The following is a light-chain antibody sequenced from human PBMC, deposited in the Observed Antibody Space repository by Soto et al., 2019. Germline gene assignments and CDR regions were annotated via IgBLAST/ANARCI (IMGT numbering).Light chain of an antibody. CDR3: QQYNKWPLFT. CDR2: GAS. Sequence: ELVLTQSPATLSVSPGERATLSCRASQSVSSNLAWYQQRPGQAPRLLIYGASTRATGISARFSGSGSGTEFSLTISSLQSEDFTVYYCQQYNKWPLFTFGPGTRVDFK. J-gene: IGKJ3*01. CDR1: QSVSSN. V-gene: IGKV3-15*01.